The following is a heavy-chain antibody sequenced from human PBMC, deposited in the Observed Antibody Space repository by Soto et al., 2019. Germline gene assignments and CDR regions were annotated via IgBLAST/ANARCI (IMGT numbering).Heavy chain of an antibody. D-gene: IGHD6-19*01. CDR1: GYTLTELS. J-gene: IGHJ4*02. V-gene: IGHV1-24*01. CDR2: FDPEEGET. Sequence: ASVKVSCKVSGYTLTELSMHWVRQAPGKGLEWMGGFDPEEGETIYAQKFQGRVTMTEDTSTDTAYVELSRLTAEDTGVYHCATVARVAGYFDYWGQGNLVTVYS. CDR3: ATVARVAGYFDY.